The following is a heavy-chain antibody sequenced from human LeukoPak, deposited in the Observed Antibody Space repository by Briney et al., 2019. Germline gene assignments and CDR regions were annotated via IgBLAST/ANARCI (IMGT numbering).Heavy chain of an antibody. J-gene: IGHJ6*03. CDR2: INPNSGGT. V-gene: IGHV1-2*02. CDR3: ARDWGVSARPGYMDV. D-gene: IGHD2-2*01. Sequence: ASVKVSCKASGYTFTGYYMHWVRQAPGQGLEWMGWINPNSGGTNYAQKFQGRVTMTRDTSISTAYMELSRLRSDDTAVYYCARDWGVSARPGYMDVWGKGTTVTVSS. CDR1: GYTFTGYY.